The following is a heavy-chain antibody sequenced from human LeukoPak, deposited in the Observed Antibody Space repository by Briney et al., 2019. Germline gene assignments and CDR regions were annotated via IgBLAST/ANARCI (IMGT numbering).Heavy chain of an antibody. V-gene: IGHV4-39*01. D-gene: IGHD3-22*01. J-gene: IGHJ5*02. CDR2: IYYSGST. Sequence: SETLSLTCTVSGGSISSSTYYWAWIRQPPGKGLEWIGCIYYSGSTYYNPSLKSRVTISVDTSKIQFSLKLSSVTAADTAVYYCASQGDSSGYYRGFDPWGQGTLVTVSS. CDR1: GGSISSSTYY. CDR3: ASQGDSSGYYRGFDP.